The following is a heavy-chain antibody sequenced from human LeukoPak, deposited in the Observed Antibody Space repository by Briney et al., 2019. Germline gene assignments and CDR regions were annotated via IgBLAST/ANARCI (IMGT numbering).Heavy chain of an antibody. CDR2: ISSSSSYI. J-gene: IGHJ3*02. CDR3: ARGDPRDAFDI. CDR1: GFAFSSYS. Sequence: GGSLRLSCAASGFAFSSYSMNWVRQAPGKGLEWVSSISSSSSYIYYADSVKGRFTISRDNAKNSLYLQMNSLRAEDTAVYYCARGDPRDAFDIWGQGTMVTVSS. V-gene: IGHV3-21*01.